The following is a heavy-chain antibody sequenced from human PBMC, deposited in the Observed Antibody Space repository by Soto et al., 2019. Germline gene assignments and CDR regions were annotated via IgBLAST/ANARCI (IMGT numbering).Heavy chain of an antibody. CDR1: GYTFTSYY. J-gene: IGHJ4*02. Sequence: ASVKVSCKASGYTFTSYYMHWVRQAPGQGLEWMGIINPSGGSTSYAQKFQGQVTISADKSISTAYVQWSSLKASDTAMYYCARYATGSRSYGEFWGQGTPVTVSS. CDR2: INPSGGST. V-gene: IGHV1-46*01. D-gene: IGHD3-10*01. CDR3: ARYATGSRSYGEF.